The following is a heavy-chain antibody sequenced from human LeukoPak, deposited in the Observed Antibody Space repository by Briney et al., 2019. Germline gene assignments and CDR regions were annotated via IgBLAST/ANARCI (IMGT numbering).Heavy chain of an antibody. CDR2: INHSGST. D-gene: IGHD3-22*01. J-gene: IGHJ4*02. CDR3: ARSNYYDSSGPLGYFDY. Sequence: KSSETLSLTCTVSGGSISAYYWSWIRQPPGKGLEWIGEINHSGSTNYNPSLKSRVTISVDTSKNQFSLKLSSVTAADTAVYYCARSNYYDSSGPLGYFDYWGQGTLVTVSS. V-gene: IGHV4-34*01. CDR1: GGSISAYY.